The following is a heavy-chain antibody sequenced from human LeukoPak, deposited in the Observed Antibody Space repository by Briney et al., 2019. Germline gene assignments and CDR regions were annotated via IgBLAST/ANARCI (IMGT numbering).Heavy chain of an antibody. Sequence: SETLSLTCTVSGGSISSSSYYWGWIRQPPGKGLEWIGSIYYSGSTYYNPSLKSRVTISVDTSKNQFSLKLSSVTAADTAVYYCATLTGGDDAFDIWGRGTMVTVSS. CDR3: ATLTGGDDAFDI. CDR1: GGSISSSSYY. J-gene: IGHJ3*02. CDR2: IYYSGST. V-gene: IGHV4-39*07. D-gene: IGHD4-23*01.